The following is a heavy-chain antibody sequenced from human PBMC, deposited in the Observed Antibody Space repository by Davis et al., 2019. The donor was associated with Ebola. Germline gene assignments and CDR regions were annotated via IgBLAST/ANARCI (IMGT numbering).Heavy chain of an antibody. J-gene: IGHJ4*02. CDR2: ISSSSSYI. CDR3: AREIVVGAMGFDY. D-gene: IGHD1-26*01. V-gene: IGHV3-21*01. Sequence: PGGSLRLSCAASGFTFSSYSMNWVRQAPGKGLEWVSSISSSSSYIYYADSVKGRFTISRDNAKNSLYLQMNSLRAEDTAVYYCAREIVVGAMGFDYWGQGTLVTVSS. CDR1: GFTFSSYS.